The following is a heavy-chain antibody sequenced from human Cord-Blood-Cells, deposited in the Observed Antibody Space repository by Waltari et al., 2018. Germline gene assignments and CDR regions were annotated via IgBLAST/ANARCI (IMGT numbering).Heavy chain of an antibody. CDR1: GFTFSSYG. Sequence: QVQLVESGGGVVQPGRSLRLSCAASGFTFSSYGPHWVRQAPGKGLEWVAVISYDGSNKYYADSVKGRFTISRDNSKNTLYLQMNSLRAEDTAVYYCAKSLGVVVVAADYWGQGTLVTVSS. CDR2: ISYDGSNK. J-gene: IGHJ4*02. D-gene: IGHD2-15*01. CDR3: AKSLGVVVVAADY. V-gene: IGHV3-30*18.